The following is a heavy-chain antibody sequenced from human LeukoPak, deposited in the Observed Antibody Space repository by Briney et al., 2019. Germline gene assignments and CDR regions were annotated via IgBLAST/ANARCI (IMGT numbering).Heavy chain of an antibody. CDR2: IGLGSGFV. CDR3: ARDHKWAFDY. V-gene: IGHV3-21*05. CDR1: GFTFSDYS. D-gene: IGHD1-26*01. J-gene: IGHJ4*02. Sequence: LGGSLRLSCAASGFTFSDYSVNWVRQAPGRGLEWISYIGLGSGFVSYADSVKGRFTITSDTARNSLYLQMSSLRAEDTAVYFCARDHKWAFDYWGQGILVTVSS.